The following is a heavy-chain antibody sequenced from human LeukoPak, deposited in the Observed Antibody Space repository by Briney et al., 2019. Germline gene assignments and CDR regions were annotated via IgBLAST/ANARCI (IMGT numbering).Heavy chain of an antibody. D-gene: IGHD3-10*01. J-gene: IGHJ6*04. CDR3: ARDPSVTMVPKIMDV. CDR1: GYTFTSYG. V-gene: IGHV1-18*04. CDR2: ISAYNGNT. Sequence: ASLKVSCKASGYTFTSYGISWVRQAPGQGLEWMGWISAYNGNTNYAQKLQGRVTMTTDTSTSTAYMELGSLRSDDTAVYYCARDPSVTMVPKIMDVWGKGTTVTVSS.